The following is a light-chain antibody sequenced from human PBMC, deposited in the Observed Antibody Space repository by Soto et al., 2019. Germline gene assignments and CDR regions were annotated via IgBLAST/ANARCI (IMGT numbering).Light chain of an antibody. CDR1: QSVSSN. V-gene: IGKV3D-15*01. J-gene: IGKJ4*01. CDR3: QQYNNWPPLT. Sequence: EIVMTQSPATLSVSPGERATLSCRASQSVSSNLAWYQQKPGQAPRLLIYGASSRATGIPDRFSGSGSGTDFTLTISSLQSEDSAVYFCQQYNNWPPLTFGGGTKVDI. CDR2: GAS.